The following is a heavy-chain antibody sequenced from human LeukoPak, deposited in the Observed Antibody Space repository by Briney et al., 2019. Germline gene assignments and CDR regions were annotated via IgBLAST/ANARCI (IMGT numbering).Heavy chain of an antibody. CDR2: IYYSGST. V-gene: IGHV4-59*01. CDR1: GGSISGYY. J-gene: IGHJ6*02. Sequence: SETLSLTCTVSGGSISGYYWSWIRQPPGKGLEWIGYIYYSGSTNYNPSLKSRVTISVDTSKNQFSLKLSSVTAADTAVYYCARALGGNSAGMDVWSQGTTVTDSS. D-gene: IGHD4-23*01. CDR3: ARALGGNSAGMDV.